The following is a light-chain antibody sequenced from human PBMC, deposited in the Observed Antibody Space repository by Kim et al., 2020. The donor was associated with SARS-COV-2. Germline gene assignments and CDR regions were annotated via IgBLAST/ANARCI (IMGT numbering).Light chain of an antibody. CDR2: GKN. J-gene: IGLJ2*01. CDR3: NSRDSSGNHVV. V-gene: IGLV3-19*01. Sequence: SSELTQDPAVSVALGQTVRITCQGDSLRSYYASWYKQKPGKAPVLVIYGKNNRPSGIPDRFSGSSSGNTASLTITGAQAEDEADYYCNSRDSSGNHVVFG. CDR1: SLRSYY.